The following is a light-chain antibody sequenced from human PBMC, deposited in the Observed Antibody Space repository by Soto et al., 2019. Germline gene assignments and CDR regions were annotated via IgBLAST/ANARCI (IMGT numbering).Light chain of an antibody. CDR2: GAA. J-gene: IGKJ1*01. Sequence: ELVMTQSPATLSASPGERAPLSCRASQSVSSNLAWYHQKPGQAPSHLIYGAATRATGIPARFSGSGSGTDVTLIISRLEPQDVAVYYCQQYGSLPRTFGQGTKVDI. CDR3: QQYGSLPRT. CDR1: QSVSSN. V-gene: IGKV3-15*01.